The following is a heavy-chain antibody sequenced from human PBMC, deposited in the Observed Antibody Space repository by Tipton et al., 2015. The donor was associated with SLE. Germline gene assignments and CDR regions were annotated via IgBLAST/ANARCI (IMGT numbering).Heavy chain of an antibody. CDR2: INHSGST. CDR3: ARQGYSSSQRDY. V-gene: IGHV4-61*10. J-gene: IGHJ4*02. CDR1: GGSISSGSYY. D-gene: IGHD6-13*01. Sequence: PGLVKPSETLSLTCAVYGGSISSGSYYWSWIRQPAGKGLEWIGEINHSGSTNYNPSLKSRVTISVDTSKNQFSLKLSSVTAADTAVYYCARQGYSSSQRDYWGQGTLVTVSS.